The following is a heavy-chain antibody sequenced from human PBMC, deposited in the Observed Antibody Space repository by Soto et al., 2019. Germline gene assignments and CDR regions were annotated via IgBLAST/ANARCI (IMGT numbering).Heavy chain of an antibody. V-gene: IGHV3-23*01. D-gene: IGHD3-9*01. CDR2: ISGSGGST. J-gene: IGHJ3*02. CDR3: AKDPNEELYFDWLITHWAFDI. Sequence: VQLLESGGGLVQPGGSLRLSCAASGFTFSSYAMSWVRQAPGKGLEWVSAISGSGGSTYYADSVKGRFTISRDNSKNTLYLQMYSLSADDTAVYYCAKDPNEELYFDWLITHWAFDIWGQGTMVTVSS. CDR1: GFTFSSYA.